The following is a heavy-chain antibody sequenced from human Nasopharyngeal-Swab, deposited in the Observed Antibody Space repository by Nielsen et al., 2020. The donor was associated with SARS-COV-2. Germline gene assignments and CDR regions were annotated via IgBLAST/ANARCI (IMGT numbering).Heavy chain of an antibody. CDR2: ISAYNGNT. D-gene: IGHD2-21*02. Sequence: SVNVSCKASGYTFTSYGISWVRQAPGQGLEWMGWISAYNGNTNYAQKLQGRVTMTTDTSTSTAYMELRSLRSDDTAVYYCARELLTYCGGDCPFDYWGQGTLVTVSS. CDR1: GYTFTSYG. CDR3: ARELLTYCGGDCPFDY. J-gene: IGHJ4*02. V-gene: IGHV1-18*04.